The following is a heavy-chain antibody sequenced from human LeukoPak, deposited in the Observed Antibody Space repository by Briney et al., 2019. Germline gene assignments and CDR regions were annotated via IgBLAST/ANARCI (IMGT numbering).Heavy chain of an antibody. D-gene: IGHD3-10*01. CDR2: VYYTGST. CDR1: GASVTSGSFY. CDR3: ARHSGSGSLSRPFDP. J-gene: IGHJ5*02. Sequence: SETLSLTCSVSGASVTSGSFYWGWLRQSPGKGLEWIATVYYTGSTYYDPSLKSRVSISIDTSNNQFSLNVEFVSAADTAVYYCARHSGSGSLSRPFDPWGQGTLVTVTS. V-gene: IGHV4-39*01.